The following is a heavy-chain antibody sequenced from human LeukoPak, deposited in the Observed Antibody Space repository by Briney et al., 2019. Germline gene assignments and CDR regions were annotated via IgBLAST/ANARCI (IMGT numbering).Heavy chain of an antibody. Sequence: PGGSLRLSCAASGFTFSSYAMSWVPQAPGKGLEWIGSIYYSGSTYYNPSLKSRVTISVDTSKNQFSLKLSSVTAADTAVYYCARQELLTGYYWGQGTLVTVSS. V-gene: IGHV4-39*01. CDR2: IYYSGST. CDR3: ARQELLTGYY. CDR1: GFTFSSYA. J-gene: IGHJ4*02. D-gene: IGHD1-14*01.